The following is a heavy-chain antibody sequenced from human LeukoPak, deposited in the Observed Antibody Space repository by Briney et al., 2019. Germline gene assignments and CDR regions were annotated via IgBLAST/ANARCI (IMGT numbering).Heavy chain of an antibody. CDR2: INSDGTNT. CDR3: ARPGAGSYMDV. CDR1: GFTLSSYW. Sequence: GGSLRLSCAASGFTLSSYWMHWVRQAPGKGLVWVSRINSDGTNTNYADSVKGRFTISRDTAKNTLYLQMNSLRAEDTAVYYCARPGAGSYMDVWGKGTTVTISS. D-gene: IGHD3-10*01. V-gene: IGHV3-74*01. J-gene: IGHJ6*03.